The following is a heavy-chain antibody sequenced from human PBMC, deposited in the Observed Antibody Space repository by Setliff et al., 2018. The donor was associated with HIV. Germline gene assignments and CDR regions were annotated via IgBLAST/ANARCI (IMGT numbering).Heavy chain of an antibody. CDR2: INHSGST. Sequence: PSETLSLTCAVYGGSFNGYYWSWIRQPPGKGLEWIGEINHSGSTNYNPSLKSRVSMSVDTSENQFSLKLSSVTAADTAVYYCAREKTTLVRGVIIFQIFDYWGQGKLVTVSS. J-gene: IGHJ4*02. CDR3: AREKTTLVRGVIIFQIFDY. V-gene: IGHV4-34*09. CDR1: GGSFNGYY. D-gene: IGHD3-10*01.